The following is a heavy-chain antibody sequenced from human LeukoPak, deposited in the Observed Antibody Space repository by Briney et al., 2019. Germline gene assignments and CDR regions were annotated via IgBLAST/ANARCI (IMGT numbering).Heavy chain of an antibody. Sequence: ALVTVSCMASGYTFTSYAMHWVRQAPGQRLEWMGWINAGNGNTKYSQKFQGRVTITRDTSASTAYMELSSLRSEYTAVYYCARVYSVRGPVVPVVVPFDYWGQGTLVTVSS. J-gene: IGHJ4*02. CDR3: ARVYSVRGPVVPVVVPFDY. CDR2: INAGNGNT. D-gene: IGHD6-13*01. V-gene: IGHV1-3*01. CDR1: GYTFTSYA.